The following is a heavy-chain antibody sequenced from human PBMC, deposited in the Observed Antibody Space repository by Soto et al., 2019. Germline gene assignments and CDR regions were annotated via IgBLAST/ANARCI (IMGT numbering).Heavy chain of an antibody. V-gene: IGHV1-18*04. CDR2: ISPLKGRT. D-gene: IGHD4-17*01. J-gene: IGHJ1*01. Sequence: QVHLVQSGPDLKRPGASMKVSCKASGYTFTSYGISWVRQAPGQGLEWMAWISPLKGRTQYSQKAQGRVTLSTDTASNTAYMEMTPLRVDDTAVYYCAMDYGDRPEYFKHWGQGTLVTFS. CDR3: AMDYGDRPEYFKH. CDR1: GYTFTSYG.